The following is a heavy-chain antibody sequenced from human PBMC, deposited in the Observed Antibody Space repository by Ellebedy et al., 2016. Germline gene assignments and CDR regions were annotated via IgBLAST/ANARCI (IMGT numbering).Heavy chain of an antibody. J-gene: IGHJ3*02. CDR2: ISYDGSNK. CDR1: GFTFSSYG. V-gene: IGHV3-30*03. CDR3: AREKFNDILTGYYVDAFDI. Sequence: GESLKISXAASGFTFSSYGMHWVRQAPGKGLEWVAVISYDGSNKYYADSVKGRFTISRDNSKNTLYLQMNSLRAEDTAVYYCAREKFNDILTGYYVDAFDIWGQGTMVTVSS. D-gene: IGHD3-9*01.